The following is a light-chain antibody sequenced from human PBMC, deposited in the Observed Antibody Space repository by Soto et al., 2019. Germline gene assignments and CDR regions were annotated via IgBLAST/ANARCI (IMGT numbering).Light chain of an antibody. Sequence: TVMTQSPATLSVSPGERATLSCRASQSVSSDLAWYQQKPGQAPRLLIYAASTRATGVPARFSGSGSGTEFTLTISTLQSEDLAVYHCQQYNNWPLTFGGGTKVDIK. J-gene: IGKJ4*01. CDR2: AAS. V-gene: IGKV3-15*01. CDR3: QQYNNWPLT. CDR1: QSVSSD.